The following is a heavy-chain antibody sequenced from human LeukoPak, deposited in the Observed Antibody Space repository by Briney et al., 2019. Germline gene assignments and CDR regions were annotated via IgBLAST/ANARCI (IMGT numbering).Heavy chain of an antibody. Sequence: GESLKISCKGSGYNFANYWIAWVRQMPGKGLECMGIIYPGDSDTRYSPSFQGQVTISADKSISTAYLQWSSLKASDTAMYYCARHASPRLTYSYGSDHYYYYYMDVWGKGTTVTVSS. J-gene: IGHJ6*03. V-gene: IGHV5-51*01. CDR2: IYPGDSDT. CDR3: ARHASPRLTYSYGSDHYYYYYMDV. D-gene: IGHD5-18*01. CDR1: GYNFANYW.